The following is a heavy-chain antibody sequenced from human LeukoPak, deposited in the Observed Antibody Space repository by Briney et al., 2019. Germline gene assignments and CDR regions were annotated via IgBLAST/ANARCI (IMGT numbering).Heavy chain of an antibody. D-gene: IGHD2-2*01. CDR1: GATFSSYA. CDR3: ARILNSCSSTSCFLYYYYMDV. CDR2: IIPIFGTA. Sequence: SVKVSCNASGATFSSYAISWVRQARGQGLEWMGRIIPIFGTANYAQKFQGRVTITADKSTSTAYMELSSLRSEDTAVYYCARILNSCSSTSCFLYYYYMDVWGKGTTVTVSS. J-gene: IGHJ6*03. V-gene: IGHV1-69*06.